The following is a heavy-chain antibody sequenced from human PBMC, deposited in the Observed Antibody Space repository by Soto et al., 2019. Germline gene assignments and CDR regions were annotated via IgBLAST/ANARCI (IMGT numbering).Heavy chain of an antibody. CDR1: GFTFSSYG. V-gene: IGHV3-48*01. D-gene: IGHD1-26*01. CDR2: ISSSSSTI. CDR3: AKYGPRIVGATEAGYFDY. Sequence: PGGSLRLSCAASGFTFSSYGMHWVRQAPGKGLEWVSYISSSSSTIYYADSVKGRFTISRDNAKNSLYLQMNSLRAEDTAVYYCAKYGPRIVGATEAGYFDYWGQGTLVTVSS. J-gene: IGHJ4*02.